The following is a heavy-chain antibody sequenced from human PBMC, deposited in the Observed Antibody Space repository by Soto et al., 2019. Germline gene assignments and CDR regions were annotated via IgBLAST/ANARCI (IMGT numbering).Heavy chain of an antibody. D-gene: IGHD3-3*01. Sequence: QVQLVQSGAEVKKPGASVKVSCKASCYTFTIYVISWVRQAPEQGLEWMGWISAYNGNTNYAQKPQGRVTMTTATSTSTAYMELRRMRSDDTAVYYCARDFGVVGAFDYWGQGTLVTVST. CDR1: CYTFTIYV. J-gene: IGHJ4*02. CDR2: ISAYNGNT. CDR3: ARDFGVVGAFDY. V-gene: IGHV1-18*01.